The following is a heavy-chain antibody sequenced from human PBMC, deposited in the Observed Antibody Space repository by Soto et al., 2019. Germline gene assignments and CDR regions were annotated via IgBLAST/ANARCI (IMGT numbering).Heavy chain of an antibody. V-gene: IGHV3-23*01. D-gene: IGHD5-18*01. CDR3: AGGAMVTPYYYGLDV. CDR2: TSGSGHYT. Sequence: EVRLLESGGGLVQPGGSLRLYCAGSGFTSSNYSMSWVRQAPGRGLEWVSATSGSGHYTQYRDSVKGRFPISRDNSKNTLYRQMNSLRAEDTAVYYCAGGAMVTPYYYGLDVWGQGTTVTVSS. CDR1: GFTSSNYS. J-gene: IGHJ6*02.